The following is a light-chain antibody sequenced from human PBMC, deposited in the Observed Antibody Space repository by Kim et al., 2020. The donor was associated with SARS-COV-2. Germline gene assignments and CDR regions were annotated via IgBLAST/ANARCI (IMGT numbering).Light chain of an antibody. Sequence: EIVLTQSPGTLSLSPGERATLSCSASQSVSNSYLAWYQQKPGQAPRLLIYGASSRATGIPDRFSGSGSGTDFTFSISRLEPEDFAVYYCQQYGSSPLTSGGGTKVDIK. J-gene: IGKJ4*01. CDR1: QSVSNSY. CDR2: GAS. V-gene: IGKV3-20*01. CDR3: QQYGSSPLT.